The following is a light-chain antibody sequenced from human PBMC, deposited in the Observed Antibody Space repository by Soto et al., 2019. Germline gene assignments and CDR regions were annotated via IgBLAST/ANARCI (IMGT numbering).Light chain of an antibody. CDR2: SNN. Sequence: QSVLTQPPSASGIPGQRVTISCSGSSSNIGSNTVNWYQQLPGTAPKLLIYSNNQRPSGVPDRFSGSKSGTSASLAISGLQSEDEADYYCSSYATGFKGVFGTGTKLTVL. J-gene: IGLJ1*01. V-gene: IGLV1-44*01. CDR3: SSYATGFKGV. CDR1: SSNIGSNT.